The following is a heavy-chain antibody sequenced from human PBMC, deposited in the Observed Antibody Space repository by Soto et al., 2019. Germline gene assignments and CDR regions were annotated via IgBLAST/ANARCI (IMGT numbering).Heavy chain of an antibody. V-gene: IGHV3-30-3*01. D-gene: IGHD1-7*01. CDR2: ISYDGSNK. CDR3: AREGSNYYFDL. Sequence: QVQLVESGGGVVQLGRSLRLSCAASGFTFSTYTMHWVRQAPGKGLEWVAIISYDGSNKYYADSVKGRFTISRDNSKNTLYLQMSSLRPEDTAVYYCAREGSNYYFDLWGRGTLVTVSS. CDR1: GFTFSTYT. J-gene: IGHJ2*01.